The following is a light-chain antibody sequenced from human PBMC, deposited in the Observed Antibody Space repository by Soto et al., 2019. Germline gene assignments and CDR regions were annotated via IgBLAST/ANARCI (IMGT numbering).Light chain of an antibody. CDR3: CSYSGSSTWV. Sequence: QSALTQPDSVSGSPGQSITISCTGTSSDVGSYNLVSWYQQHPGKAPKLMIYEGSKRPSGVSNRFSGSKSGNTASLTISGLQAEDEADYYCCSYSGSSTWVSGGGTKLTVL. CDR2: EGS. V-gene: IGLV2-23*01. J-gene: IGLJ3*02. CDR1: SSDVGSYNL.